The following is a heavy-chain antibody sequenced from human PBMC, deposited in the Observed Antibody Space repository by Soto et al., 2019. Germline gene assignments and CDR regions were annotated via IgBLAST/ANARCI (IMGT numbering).Heavy chain of an antibody. D-gene: IGHD5-12*01. Sequence: QVQLQESGPGLVKPSGTLSLTCAVSGGSISSSNWWSWVRQPPGKGLEWIGEIYHSGSTNYNPSLTSRVTLSVDKSKNPVSLTLSSVTAADTAVYYCASFPIVATPYWGQGTLVTVSS. V-gene: IGHV4-4*02. CDR2: IYHSGST. J-gene: IGHJ4*02. CDR3: ASFPIVATPY. CDR1: GGSISSSNW.